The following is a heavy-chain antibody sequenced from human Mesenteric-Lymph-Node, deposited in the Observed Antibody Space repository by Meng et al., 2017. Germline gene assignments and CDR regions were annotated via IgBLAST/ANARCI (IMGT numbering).Heavy chain of an antibody. Sequence: QVQWQESGPGLVKPSETLSLSCTVSGGSISSYYWSWIRQPPGKGLEWIGHIYYSGSTNYNPSLKSRVTISVDTSKNQFSLKLSSVTATDTAVYYCARQSGYFDYWGQGTLVTVSS. J-gene: IGHJ4*02. CDR3: ARQSGYFDY. CDR2: IYYSGST. CDR1: GGSISSYY. V-gene: IGHV4-59*08. D-gene: IGHD3-10*01.